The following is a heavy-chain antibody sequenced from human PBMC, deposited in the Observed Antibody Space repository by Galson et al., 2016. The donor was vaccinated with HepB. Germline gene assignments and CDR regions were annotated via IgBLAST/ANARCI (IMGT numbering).Heavy chain of an antibody. CDR1: GYSFISYG. Sequence: SVKVSCKASGYSFISYGISWMRQARGQGLGWMGWISTYNGDTNYAQKFKGRVTLTADISTSTAQMELRSLRSDDTAGYYCARDGTLSRSYDHCYGTEAWGQGTTVAFSS. D-gene: IGHD1-26*01. CDR3: ARDGTLSRSYDHCYGTEA. CDR2: ISTYNGDT. V-gene: IGHV1-18*01. J-gene: IGHJ6*02.